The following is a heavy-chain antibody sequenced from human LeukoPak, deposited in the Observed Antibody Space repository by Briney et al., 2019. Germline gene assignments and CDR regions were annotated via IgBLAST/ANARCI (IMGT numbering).Heavy chain of an antibody. D-gene: IGHD5-12*01. CDR2: INHSGST. CDR3: ASDIVATFDY. J-gene: IGHJ4*02. Sequence: SETLSLTCAVYGGSFSGYYWSWLRQPPGKGLEWIGEINHSGSTNYNPSLKSRVTISVDTSKDQFSLKRSSVTAADTAVYYCASDIVATFDYWGQGTLVTVSS. CDR1: GGSFSGYY. V-gene: IGHV4-34*01.